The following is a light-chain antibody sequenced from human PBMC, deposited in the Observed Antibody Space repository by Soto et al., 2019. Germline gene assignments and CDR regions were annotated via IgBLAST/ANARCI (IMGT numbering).Light chain of an antibody. V-gene: IGKV3-15*01. J-gene: IGKJ4*01. CDR2: AAS. Sequence: EIVMTQSPATLSVSPGERATLSCRASQSVSTNLAWYQQKPGQAPRLLIYAASVRATSIPARFSGSGSGTEFTLTISSLQSEDFAVYYCQQYDARPPNLSFGGGTKVEIK. CDR3: QQYDARPPNLS. CDR1: QSVSTN.